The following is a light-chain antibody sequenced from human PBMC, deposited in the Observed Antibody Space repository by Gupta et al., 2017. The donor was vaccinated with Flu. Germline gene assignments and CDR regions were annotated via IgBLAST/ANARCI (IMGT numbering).Light chain of an antibody. J-gene: IGKJ4*01. CDR1: QSVSND. V-gene: IGKV3-15*01. CDR3: QQYNNWPPLT. Sequence: QSPATLSVSPGERATLSCRASQSVSNDLAWYQQKPGQAPRLLIYGASTRATGIAARFSGSGSGTEFTLTISSLQSEDFAVYYCQQYNNWPPLTFGGGTKVEIK. CDR2: GAS.